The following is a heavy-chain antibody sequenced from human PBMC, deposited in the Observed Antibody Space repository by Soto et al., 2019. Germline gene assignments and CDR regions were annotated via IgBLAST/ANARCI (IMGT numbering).Heavy chain of an antibody. CDR2: ISSSGTGI. CDR1: GFTFSDYY. V-gene: IGHV3-11*01. D-gene: IGHD2-15*01. J-gene: IGHJ3*02. Sequence: QVQLVESGGGLVKPGGSLRLSCAASGFTFSDYYMTWIRQAPGKGLEWVSYISSSGTGIYYPDSVKGRFTISRDIAKKSLYLQMSSLRAEDTAVYYCARAYSDAFDIWGQGTMVTVSS. CDR3: ARAYSDAFDI.